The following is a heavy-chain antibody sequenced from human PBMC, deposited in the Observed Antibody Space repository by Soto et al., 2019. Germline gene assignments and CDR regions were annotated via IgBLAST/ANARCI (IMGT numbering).Heavy chain of an antibody. CDR2: IYHSGST. CDR1: SGSISSSNW. V-gene: IGHV4-4*02. CDR3: ARGEDFGVVNDAFDI. Sequence: QVQLQESGPGLVKPSGTLSLTCAVSSGSISSSNWWSWVRQPPGKGLEWIGEIYHSGSTNYNPSLKSPVPISVDKSKNQFSLKLSSVTAADTAVYYCARGEDFGVVNDAFDIWGQGTMVTVSS. J-gene: IGHJ3*02. D-gene: IGHD3-3*01.